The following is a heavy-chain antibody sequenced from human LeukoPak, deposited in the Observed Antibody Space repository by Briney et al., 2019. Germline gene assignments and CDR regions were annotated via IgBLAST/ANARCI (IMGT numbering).Heavy chain of an antibody. CDR2: INSDGSST. D-gene: IGHD6-13*01. V-gene: IGHV3-74*01. CDR3: ARAANTAAGTPTLAIDY. Sequence: GGSLRLSCAASGFTFSSYWMHWVRQAPGKGLVWVSRINSDGSSTDYADSVKGRFTISRDNSKNTLYLQMNSLRAEDTAVYYCARAANTAAGTPTLAIDYWGQGTLVTVSS. J-gene: IGHJ4*02. CDR1: GFTFSSYW.